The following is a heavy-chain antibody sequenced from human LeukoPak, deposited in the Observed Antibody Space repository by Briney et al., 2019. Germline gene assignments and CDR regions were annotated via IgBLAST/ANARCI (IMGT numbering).Heavy chain of an antibody. CDR2: ISGSGGST. Sequence: PGGSLRLSCAASGFTFSSYAMSWVRQAPGKGLEWVSAISGSGGSTYYADSVKGRFTISRDNSKNTLYLQMNSLRAEDTAVYYYAKGLKRSVISRKYYYYGMDVWGQGTTVTVSS. J-gene: IGHJ6*02. CDR1: GFTFSSYA. D-gene: IGHD3-3*01. V-gene: IGHV3-23*01. CDR3: AKGLKRSVISRKYYYYGMDV.